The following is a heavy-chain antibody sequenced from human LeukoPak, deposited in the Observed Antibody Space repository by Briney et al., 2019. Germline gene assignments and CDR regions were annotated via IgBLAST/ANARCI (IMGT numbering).Heavy chain of an antibody. D-gene: IGHD5-12*01. Sequence: GGSLRLSCAASGFTFSSYGMYWVRQAPGKGLEWVAFIRYDGSNKYYAASVKGRFTVSRDNSKNTLYLQMKSLRAEDTAVYYCAKGGGYEAQYYYYYLDVWGKGTTVTISS. CDR3: AKGGGYEAQYYYYYLDV. J-gene: IGHJ6*03. CDR1: GFTFSSYG. CDR2: IRYDGSNK. V-gene: IGHV3-30*02.